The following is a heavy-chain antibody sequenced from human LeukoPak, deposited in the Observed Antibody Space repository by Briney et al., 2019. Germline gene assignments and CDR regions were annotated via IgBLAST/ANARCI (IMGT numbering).Heavy chain of an antibody. CDR3: AKDTGYDSSAYYYDY. D-gene: IGHD3-22*01. CDR2: ISWNSGSI. CDR1: GFTFDDYA. V-gene: IGHV3-9*01. J-gene: IGHJ4*02. Sequence: PGGSLRLSCAASGFTFDDYAMHWVRQAPGKGLEWVSGISWNSGSIGYADSVKGRFTISRDNAKNSLYLQMNSLRAEDTALYYCAKDTGYDSSAYYYDYWGQGTLVTVSS.